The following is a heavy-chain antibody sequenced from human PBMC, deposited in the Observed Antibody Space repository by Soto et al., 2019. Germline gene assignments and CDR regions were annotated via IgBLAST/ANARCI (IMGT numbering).Heavy chain of an antibody. D-gene: IGHD1-26*01. CDR2: ITDTGGDA. CDR1: GLTFGSRA. CDR3: VGGSKDYYPGSRIFDF. Sequence: EVQLLESGGDLIQPGGSLRLSCVASGLTFGSRAMSWVRQSPGEGREWVSTITDTGGDAKNADSVRGRFAISIDNSTYTLYVQMSALRAEDADIDFCVGGSKDYYPGSRIFDFWGRGTLVTVSS. V-gene: IGHV3-23*01. J-gene: IGHJ4*02.